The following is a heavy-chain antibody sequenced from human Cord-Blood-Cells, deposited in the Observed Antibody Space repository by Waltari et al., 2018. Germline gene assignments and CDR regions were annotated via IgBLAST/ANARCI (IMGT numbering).Heavy chain of an antibody. V-gene: IGHV4-34*01. J-gene: IGHJ4*02. CDR3: ASYYGSGSYWDY. CDR2: MNHRGTA. CDR1: GGSFSGYY. D-gene: IGHD3-10*01. Sequence: QVQLQQWGAGLLKPSETLSLTCAVYGGSFSGYYWSWIRQAPGKGREWIGEMNHRGTANDAPSLKSRVTISVDTSKNQFSLKLSSVTAADTAVYYCASYYGSGSYWDYWGQGTLVTVSS.